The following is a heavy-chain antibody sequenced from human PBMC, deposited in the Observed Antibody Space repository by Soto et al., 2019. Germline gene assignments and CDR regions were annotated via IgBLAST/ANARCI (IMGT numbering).Heavy chain of an antibody. Sequence: PGGSLRLSCAASGFTFSASWMHWIRQAPGKGLVWVSRINGDGSNTIYADSVRGRFTISRDDAKNTLYLQMNSLRAEDTAVYCVRELPDCGGDCLNYWGQGSLVTVSS. V-gene: IGHV3-74*01. J-gene: IGHJ4*02. CDR1: GFTFSASW. CDR2: INGDGSNT. CDR3: VRELPDCGGDCLNY. D-gene: IGHD2-21*02.